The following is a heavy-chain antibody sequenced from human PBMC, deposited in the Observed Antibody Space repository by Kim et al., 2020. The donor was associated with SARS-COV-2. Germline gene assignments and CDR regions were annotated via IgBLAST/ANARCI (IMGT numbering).Heavy chain of an antibody. V-gene: IGHV3-33*08. CDR2: IWYDGSNK. CDR3: ARALIVGATSDGMDL. Sequence: GGSLRLSCAASGFTFNSYGMHWVRQAPGKGLEWVAVIWYDGSNKYYADSVKGRFTISRDNSKNTLYLQMNSLRAEDTAVYYCARALIVGATSDGMDLWGQGPTVTVS. J-gene: IGHJ6*02. CDR1: GFTFNSYG. D-gene: IGHD1-26*01.